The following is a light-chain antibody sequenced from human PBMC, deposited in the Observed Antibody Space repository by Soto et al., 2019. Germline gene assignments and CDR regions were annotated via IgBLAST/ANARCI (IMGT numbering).Light chain of an antibody. CDR1: QNISSY. V-gene: IGKV3-11*01. CDR2: DVS. CDR3: QQHSNWPRT. J-gene: IGKJ1*01. Sequence: ILLTQSPATLSLSPGKRATLSCRASQNISSYLIWYQQKPGQAPRLLIYDVSNRDTGIPARFSGSGSGTDFTLTISRLEPEDFEVYYCQQHSNWPRTFGQGTKVDIK.